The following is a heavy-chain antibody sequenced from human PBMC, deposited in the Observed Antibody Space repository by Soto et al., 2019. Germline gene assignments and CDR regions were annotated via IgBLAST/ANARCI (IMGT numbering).Heavy chain of an antibody. CDR1: GGSISGGGYY. CDR3: ARGPKYYYDSSGYQYPFDY. CDR2: IYYSGST. D-gene: IGHD3-22*01. J-gene: IGHJ4*02. V-gene: IGHV4-30-4*01. Sequence: SETLSLTCTVSGGSISGGGYYWSWIRQPPGKGLEWIGYIYYSGSTYYNPSLKSRVTISVDTSKNQFSLKLSSVTAADTAMYYCARGPKYYYDSSGYQYPFDYWGQGTLVPVS.